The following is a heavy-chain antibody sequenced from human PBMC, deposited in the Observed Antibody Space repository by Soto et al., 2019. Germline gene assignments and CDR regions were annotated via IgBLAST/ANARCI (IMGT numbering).Heavy chain of an antibody. CDR3: ARDREAGYNFYYGMDV. Sequence: SETLSLTCSVSGADINTYPWTWIRQPAGKGLEWIGRIYTSASINYNPSLRGRVTLSVDTSTNQVSLKLASVTAADTAVYYCARDREAGYNFYYGMDVWGQGTTVTVSS. CDR2: IYTSASI. V-gene: IGHV4-4*07. D-gene: IGHD6-19*01. J-gene: IGHJ6*02. CDR1: GADINTYP.